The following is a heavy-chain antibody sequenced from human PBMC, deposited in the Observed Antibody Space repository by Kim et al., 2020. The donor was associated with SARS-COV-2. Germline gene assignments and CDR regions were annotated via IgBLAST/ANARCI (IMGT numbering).Heavy chain of an antibody. CDR3: ARALLYLDYYYGMDV. Sequence: SETLSLTCTVSGGSISSYYWSWIRQPPGKGLEWIGYIYYSGSTNYNPSLKSRVTISVDTSKNQFSLKLSSVTAADTAVYYCARALLYLDYYYGMDVWGQG. V-gene: IGHV4-59*01. CDR1: GGSISSYY. J-gene: IGHJ6*02. D-gene: IGHD3-10*01. CDR2: IYYSGST.